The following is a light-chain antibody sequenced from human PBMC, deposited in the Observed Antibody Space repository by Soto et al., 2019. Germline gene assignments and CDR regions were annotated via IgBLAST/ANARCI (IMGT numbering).Light chain of an antibody. CDR3: SSYTTNSPPVV. CDR1: SGDIGSYTY. J-gene: IGLJ2*01. CDR2: EVT. V-gene: IGLV2-14*01. Sequence: QSVLTQPASVSDSPGQSITISCTGTSGDIGSYTYVSWYQQYPGKAPKLLISEVTNRPSGVSNRFSGSKSGNTASLTISGLQAEDEAHYYCSSYTTNSPPVVFGGGTKLTVL.